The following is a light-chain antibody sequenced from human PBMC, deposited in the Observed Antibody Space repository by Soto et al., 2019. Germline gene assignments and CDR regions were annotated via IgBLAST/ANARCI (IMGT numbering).Light chain of an antibody. CDR3: QQKGT. CDR2: AAS. V-gene: IGKV1-39*01. Sequence: DIQMTQSPASLSASLGDRVTITCRASQSISSYLNWYQQKPGKAPKLLIYAASSLQSGVPSRFSGSGSGTDFTLTIRSLQHEDFATYYCQQKGTFGQGTKVDIK. J-gene: IGKJ1*01. CDR1: QSISSY.